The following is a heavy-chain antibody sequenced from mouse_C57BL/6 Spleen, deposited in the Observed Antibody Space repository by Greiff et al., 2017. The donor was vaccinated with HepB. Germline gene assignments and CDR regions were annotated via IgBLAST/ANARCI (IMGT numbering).Heavy chain of an antibody. V-gene: IGHV1-55*01. CDR2: IYPGSGST. D-gene: IGHD1-1*01. CDR3: ARTVYGYYAMDY. CDR1: GYTFTSYW. J-gene: IGHJ4*01. Sequence: VQLQQSGAELVKPGASVKMSCKASGYTFTSYWITWVKQRPGQGLEWIGDIYPGSGSTNYNEKFKSKATLTVDTSSSTAYMQLSSLTSEDSAVYYCARTVYGYYAMDYWGQGTSVTVSS.